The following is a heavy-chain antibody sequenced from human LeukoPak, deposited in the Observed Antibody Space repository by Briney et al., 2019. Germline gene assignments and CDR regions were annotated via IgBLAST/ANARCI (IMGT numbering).Heavy chain of an antibody. D-gene: IGHD3-22*01. CDR2: INIDIGGT. Sequence: GASLKVSCKASGYTFTGYYMHWVRQAPGQGLEWMGWINIDIGGTNYAQKFQGRVTMTRDTSINTAYMELSRLKYDDTAVYYCTGSSLGPTYYYDTTAYRFDHWGQGTLVTVSS. CDR3: TGSSLGPTYYYDTTAYRFDH. V-gene: IGHV1-2*02. CDR1: GYTFTGYY. J-gene: IGHJ4*02.